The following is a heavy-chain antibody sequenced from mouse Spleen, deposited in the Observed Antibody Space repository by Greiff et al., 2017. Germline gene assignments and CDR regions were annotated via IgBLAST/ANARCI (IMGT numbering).Heavy chain of an antibody. Sequence: QVQLQQPGAELVKPGASVKLSCKASGYTFTSYWMHWVKQRPGRGLEWIGRIDPNSGGTKYNEKFKSKATLTVDKPSSPAYMQLSSLTSEDSAVFYGARMRAYYSNPWYFDVWGTGTTVTVSS. V-gene: IGHV1-72*01. CDR2: IDPNSGGT. J-gene: IGHJ1*03. CDR1: GYTFTSYW. CDR3: ARMRAYYSNPWYFDV. D-gene: IGHD2-5*01.